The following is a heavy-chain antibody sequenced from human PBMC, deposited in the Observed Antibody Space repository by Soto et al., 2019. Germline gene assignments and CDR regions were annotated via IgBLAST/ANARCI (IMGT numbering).Heavy chain of an antibody. D-gene: IGHD3-10*01. CDR3: ARSAYGSGSHAY. Sequence: QVQLQESGPGLVKPSGTLSLTCAVSGGSISSSNWWRWVRQPPGKGLEWIGEIYHSGSTNYNPSLKSRVNIYGDKPKHQFSLKLSSVTAADTALYYCARSAYGSGSHAYWGQGTLVTVSS. J-gene: IGHJ4*02. CDR1: GGSISSSNW. V-gene: IGHV4-4*02. CDR2: IYHSGST.